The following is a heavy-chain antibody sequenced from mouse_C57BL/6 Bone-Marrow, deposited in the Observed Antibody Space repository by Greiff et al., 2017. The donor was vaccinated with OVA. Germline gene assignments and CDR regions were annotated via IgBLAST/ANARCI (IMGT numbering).Heavy chain of an antibody. CDR1: GYTFTSYW. J-gene: IGHJ1*03. CDR2: IYPGSGST. CDR3: ARRDYGSRDWYFDV. V-gene: IGHV1-55*01. D-gene: IGHD1-1*01. Sequence: QVQLQQPGAELVKPGASVKMSCKASGYTFTSYWITWVKQRPGQGLEWIGDIYPGSGSTNYNEKFKSKATLTVDTSSSTAYMQLSSLTSEGSAVYYSARRDYGSRDWYFDVWGRGTTVTVSA.